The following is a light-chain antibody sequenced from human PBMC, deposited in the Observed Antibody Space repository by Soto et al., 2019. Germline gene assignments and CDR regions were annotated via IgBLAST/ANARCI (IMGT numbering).Light chain of an antibody. CDR2: AAS. J-gene: IGKJ1*01. CDR1: QSISIY. Sequence: DIQMTQSPSSLSASVGDSVTITCRASQSISIYLNWYQQKPGKAPKVLIYAASSLQSGVPPRFSGSGSGTDFTLTISSLQPEDFATYYCQQSYNIPRATFGQGTKVEIK. V-gene: IGKV1-39*01. CDR3: QQSYNIPRAT.